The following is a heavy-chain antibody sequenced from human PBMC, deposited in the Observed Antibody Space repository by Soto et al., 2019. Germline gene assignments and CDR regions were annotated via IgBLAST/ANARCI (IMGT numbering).Heavy chain of an antibody. J-gene: IGHJ5*02. V-gene: IGHV4-39*01. CDR3: ARKPTGYPNWFDA. CDR1: GGSVTSSTSS. Sequence: QVQLQQSVPGLVNPSETLSLTCTVSGGSVTSSTSSWAWVRQPPGKGLHWIGTIFYGHGTYYNPSLESRVTISLDTSKIQFSLELTSVTAADTAVYYCARKPTGYPNWFDAWGRGIRVIVSS. CDR2: IFYGHGT. D-gene: IGHD3-9*01.